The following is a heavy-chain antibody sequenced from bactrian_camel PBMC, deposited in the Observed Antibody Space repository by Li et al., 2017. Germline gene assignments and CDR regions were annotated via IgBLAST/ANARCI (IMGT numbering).Heavy chain of an antibody. Sequence: DVQLVESGGGSVQAGGSLRLSCVSSGYSYCMGWFRQAPGKEREGVAVIMGSLGSTDYANSVKGRFTISRDIFKNALYLQMNSLKSEDTALYYCARGLGWWLDWGQGTQVTVS. CDR2: IMGSLGST. D-gene: IGHD7*01. J-gene: IGHJ4*01. V-gene: IGHV3S31*01. CDR1: GYSYC. CDR3: ARGLGWWLD.